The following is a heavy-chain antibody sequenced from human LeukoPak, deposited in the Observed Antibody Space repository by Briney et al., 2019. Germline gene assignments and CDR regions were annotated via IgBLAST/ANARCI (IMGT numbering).Heavy chain of an antibody. J-gene: IGHJ4*02. CDR2: ISAYNGNT. CDR3: ARDRGSYCLGELGNY. CDR1: GYTFTSYG. D-gene: IGHD1-26*01. V-gene: IGHV1-18*01. Sequence: GASVKVSCKASGYTFTSYGISWVRQAPGQGLEWMGWISAYNGNTNYAQKLQGRVTMTTDTSTSTAYMELRSLRSDDTAVYYCARDRGSYCLGELGNYWGQGTLVTVSS.